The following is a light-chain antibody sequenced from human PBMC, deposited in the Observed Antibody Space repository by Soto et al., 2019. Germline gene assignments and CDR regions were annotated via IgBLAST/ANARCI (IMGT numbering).Light chain of an antibody. J-gene: IGLJ3*02. CDR1: SCNIGGGYD. Sequence: QSVLTQPPSVSGAPGQRVTISCTGSSCNIGGGYDVHWYQQLPGTAPKLLIYGNSNRPSGVPDRFSGSKSGTSASLAITGLQAEDEADYYCQSYDSSLSGWVFGGGTKLTVL. CDR3: QSYDSSLSGWV. CDR2: GNS. V-gene: IGLV1-40*01.